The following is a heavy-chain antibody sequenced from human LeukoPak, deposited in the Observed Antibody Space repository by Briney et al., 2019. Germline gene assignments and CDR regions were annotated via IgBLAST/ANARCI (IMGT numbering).Heavy chain of an antibody. D-gene: IGHD3/OR15-3a*01. CDR3: ARDDGFSCYSY. J-gene: IGHJ4*02. Sequence: GGSLRPSCAASGFTFSSYSMNWVRQAPGKGLEWVSYISSSSSSTIHYADSVKGRFTISRDNAKNSLYLQMNSLTVEDTAIYYCARDDGFSCYSYWGQGTLVTVSS. V-gene: IGHV3-48*01. CDR2: ISSSSSSTI. CDR1: GFTFSSYS.